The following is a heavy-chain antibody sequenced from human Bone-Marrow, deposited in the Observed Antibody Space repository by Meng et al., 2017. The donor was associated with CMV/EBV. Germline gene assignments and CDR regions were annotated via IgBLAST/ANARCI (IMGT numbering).Heavy chain of an antibody. J-gene: IGHJ6*02. V-gene: IGHV1-8*01. CDR1: GYTFTSYD. CDR3: ARGDIVVVPAAIHYYYYGMDV. D-gene: IGHD2-2*02. CDR2: MNPNSGNT. Sequence: ASVKVSCKASGYTFTSYDINWVRQAAGQGLEWMGWMNPNSGNTGYAQKFQGRVTMTRNTSISTAYMELSSLRSEDTAVYYCARGDIVVVPAAIHYYYYGMDVWGQGTTATVSS.